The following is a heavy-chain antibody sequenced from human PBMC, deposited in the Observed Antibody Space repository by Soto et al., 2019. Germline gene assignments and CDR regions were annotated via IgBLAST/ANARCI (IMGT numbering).Heavy chain of an antibody. CDR1: GYTFTGYY. Sequence: ASVKVSCKASGYTFTGYYMHWVRPAPGQGLEWMGWINPNSGGTNYAQKFQGWVTMTRDTSISTAYMELSRLRSDDTAVYYCARGSSPENYDFWSGSLGGPWGQGTLVTVSS. D-gene: IGHD3-3*01. V-gene: IGHV1-2*04. CDR3: ARGSSPENYDFWSGSLGGP. J-gene: IGHJ5*02. CDR2: INPNSGGT.